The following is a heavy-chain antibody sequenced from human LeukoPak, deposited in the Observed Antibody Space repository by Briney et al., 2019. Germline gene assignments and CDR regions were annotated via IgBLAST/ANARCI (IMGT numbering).Heavy chain of an antibody. V-gene: IGHV3-23*01. CDR3: AKADQLLDY. D-gene: IGHD2-2*01. CDR2: ISGSGGST. CDR1: GFTFSPYN. Sequence: GGSLRLSCAASGFTFSPYNMNWVRQAPGKGLEWVSAISGSGGSTYYADSVKGRFTISRDNSKNTLYLQMNGLRAEDTAVYYCAKADQLLDYWGQGTLVTVSS. J-gene: IGHJ4*02.